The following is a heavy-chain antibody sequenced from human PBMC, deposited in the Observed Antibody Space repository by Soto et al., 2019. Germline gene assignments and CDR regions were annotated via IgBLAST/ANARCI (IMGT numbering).Heavy chain of an antibody. CDR1: GYTFTSYY. CDR2: INPSGGST. Sequence: GASVKVSCKASGYTFTSYYTHWVRQAPGQGLEWMGIINPSGGSTSYAQKFQGRVTMTRDTSTSTVYMELSSLRSEDTAVYYCASRLRYYTRHPYGMDVWGQGTTVTVS. D-gene: IGHD3-22*01. V-gene: IGHV1-46*01. J-gene: IGHJ6*02. CDR3: ASRLRYYTRHPYGMDV.